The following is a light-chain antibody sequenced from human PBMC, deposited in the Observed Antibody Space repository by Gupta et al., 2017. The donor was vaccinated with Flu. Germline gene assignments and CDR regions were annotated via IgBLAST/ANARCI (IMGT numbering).Light chain of an antibody. J-gene: IGKJ2*01. V-gene: IGKV3-20*01. CDR2: GAS. CDR3: QLYGTSPAFT. CDR1: QTVAGSY. Sequence: EIVLTQSPGSLSLSPGERATLSCRASQTVAGSYLAWYQQQPGQAPRLLIFGASSRATGIPDRFSGGVSGTNFTLTTSRLETEDFAVYYCQLYGTSPAFTFGQGTKLEI.